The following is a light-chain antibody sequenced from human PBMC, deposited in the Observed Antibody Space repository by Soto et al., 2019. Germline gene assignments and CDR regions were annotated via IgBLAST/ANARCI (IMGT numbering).Light chain of an antibody. J-gene: IGLJ1*01. Sequence: QSMLTQPPSASGSPGQSVTISCTGTSSDVGAYNYVSWYQHHPGKAPKLIIYQVSKRPSGVPDRFSGSKSGNTASLTVSGLQSEDEADYYCGSFAGGNTFVFGTGTKVTVL. V-gene: IGLV2-8*01. CDR2: QVS. CDR1: SSDVGAYNY. CDR3: GSFAGGNTFV.